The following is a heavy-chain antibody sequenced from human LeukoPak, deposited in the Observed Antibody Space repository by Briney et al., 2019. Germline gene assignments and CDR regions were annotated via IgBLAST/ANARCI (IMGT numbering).Heavy chain of an antibody. CDR2: IWYDGSTK. CDR3: AKDYGYYSSYYYGMDV. V-gene: IGHV3-30*02. Sequence: GGSLRLSCAASGFTFRNYGMQWVCQAPGKGLEWVAVIWYDGSTKYYADSVKGRFTISRDNSKNTLYMQMNSLRAEDTAVYYCAKDYGYYSSYYYGMDVWGQGTTVTVSS. CDR1: GFTFRNYG. J-gene: IGHJ6*02. D-gene: IGHD4-11*01.